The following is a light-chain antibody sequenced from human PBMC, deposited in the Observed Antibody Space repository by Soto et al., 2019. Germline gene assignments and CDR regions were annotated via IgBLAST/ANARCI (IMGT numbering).Light chain of an antibody. Sequence: QSALTKPRSVSGSPGQSVTISCTGTNSDVGGYNYVSWYQQHPGKVPKLMIFDVSKRPSGVPDRFSGSKSGNTASLTISGLQAEDEADYHCCSYAGSYILIFGGGTKVTVL. CDR1: NSDVGGYNY. CDR2: DVS. J-gene: IGLJ2*01. CDR3: CSYAGSYILI. V-gene: IGLV2-11*01.